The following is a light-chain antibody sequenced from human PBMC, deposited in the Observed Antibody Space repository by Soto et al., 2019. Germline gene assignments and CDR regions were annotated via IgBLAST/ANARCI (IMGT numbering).Light chain of an antibody. CDR2: VAS. J-gene: IGKJ1*01. Sequence: DIHLTQSPSFQSASVGDRVTITCRPSQAVPSNMAWYQQRPGRDPKLLIYVASNLQSGVPSRFSGSGSGTEFTLTISSLQPDDFATYYCQHYNSYSEAFGQGTKVDIK. V-gene: IGKV1-9*01. CDR1: QAVPSN. CDR3: QHYNSYSEA.